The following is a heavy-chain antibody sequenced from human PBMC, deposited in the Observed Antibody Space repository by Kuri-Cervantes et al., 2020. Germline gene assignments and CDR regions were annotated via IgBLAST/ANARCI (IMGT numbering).Heavy chain of an antibody. CDR3: ARDGGSSSWSIYYYYYYGMDV. CDR1: GFTFSSYA. Sequence: GGSLRLSCAASGFTFSSYAMHWVRQAPGKGLEWVAVISYDGSNKYYADSVKGRFTISRDNSKNTLYLQMNSLRAEDTAVYYCARDGGSSSWSIYYYYYYGMDVWGQGTTVTVSS. J-gene: IGHJ6*02. V-gene: IGHV3-30-3*01. CDR2: ISYDGSNK. D-gene: IGHD6-13*01.